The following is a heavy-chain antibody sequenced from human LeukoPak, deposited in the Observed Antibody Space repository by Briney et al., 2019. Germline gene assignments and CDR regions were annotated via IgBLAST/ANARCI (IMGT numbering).Heavy chain of an antibody. CDR3: ANLHGDYRDY. J-gene: IGHJ4*02. V-gene: IGHV3-9*01. D-gene: IGHD4-17*01. CDR1: GFTFHDYA. Sequence: PGRSLRLSCAASGFTFHDYAMHWVRQAPGKGLEWVSGISWNSGNIGYADSVKGRFTISRDNAKNSLYLQVNSLRAEDTALYYCANLHGDYRDYWGQGTLVTVSS. CDR2: ISWNSGNI.